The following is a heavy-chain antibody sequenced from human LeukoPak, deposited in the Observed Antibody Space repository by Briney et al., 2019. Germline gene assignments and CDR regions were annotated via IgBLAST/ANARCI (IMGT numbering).Heavy chain of an antibody. V-gene: IGHV3-48*03. Sequence: GGSLRLSCAASGFTFSSYELNWVRQAPGKGLEWVSYISSSGSTIYYADSVKGRFTISRDNAKNSLYLQMNSLRAEDTAVYYCAREGEGYSGYVGFDYWGQGALVTVSS. D-gene: IGHD5-12*01. J-gene: IGHJ4*02. CDR2: ISSSGSTI. CDR3: AREGEGYSGYVGFDY. CDR1: GFTFSSYE.